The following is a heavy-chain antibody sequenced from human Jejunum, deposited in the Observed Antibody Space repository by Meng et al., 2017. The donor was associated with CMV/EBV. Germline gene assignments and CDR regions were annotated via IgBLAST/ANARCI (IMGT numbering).Heavy chain of an antibody. CDR1: FSISGYD. J-gene: IGHJ4*02. V-gene: IGHV3-23*01. Sequence: FSISGYDVACVRRTPGWGLGSVSGITSRGSSAYYAGSVVSRFAITKDNSRNTLYLQINSLRAEDTAVYYFAKRDFLEDNHYYPLFDSWGQGTLVTVSS. CDR3: AKRDFLEDNHYYPLFDS. CDR2: ITSRGSSA. D-gene: IGHD3-22*01.